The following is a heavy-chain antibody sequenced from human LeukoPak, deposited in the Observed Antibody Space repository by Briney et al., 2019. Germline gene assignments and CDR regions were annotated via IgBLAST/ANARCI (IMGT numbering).Heavy chain of an antibody. V-gene: IGHV3-23*01. CDR3: AKGSKAVLFTRDHYMDV. J-gene: IGHJ6*03. D-gene: IGHD6-19*01. CDR1: GFAFSSYA. Sequence: GGSLRLSCAASGFAFSSYAMSWVRQAPGKGLEWVSSIISSGGVTYYADSVRGRFTISRDNSKNTLYLQMNSLRAEDTAVYFCAKGSKAVLFTRDHYMDVWGKGTTVTISS. CDR2: IISSGGVT.